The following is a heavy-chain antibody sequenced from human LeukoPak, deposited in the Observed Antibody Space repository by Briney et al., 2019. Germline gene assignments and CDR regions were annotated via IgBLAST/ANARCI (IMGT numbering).Heavy chain of an antibody. CDR1: GGSISSSSYY. Sequence: PSETLSLTCTVSGGSISSSSYYWGWIRQPPGTGLEWIGSIYYSGSTYYNPSLKSRVTISVDTPKNQFSLKLSSVTAADTAVYYCARPRLGPAAIRGGDYYDFMDVWGKGTTVTVSS. J-gene: IGHJ6*03. D-gene: IGHD2-2*02. V-gene: IGHV4-39*01. CDR2: IYYSGST. CDR3: ARPRLGPAAIRGGDYYDFMDV.